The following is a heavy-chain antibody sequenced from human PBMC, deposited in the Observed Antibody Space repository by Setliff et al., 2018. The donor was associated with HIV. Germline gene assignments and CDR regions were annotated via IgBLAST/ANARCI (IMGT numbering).Heavy chain of an antibody. D-gene: IGHD3-16*02. CDR2: FHYSGST. V-gene: IGHV4-39*01. CDR1: AGSFTSSNYY. J-gene: IGHJ4*02. CDR3: ARHLAEADRYRFSRVHGALKY. Sequence: SETLSLTCNVSAGSFTSSNYYWGWIRQPPGKGLEWIGSFHYSGSTSYSPSLRSRVTISVDTSKNQLSLRLNSVTAADTAVYYCARHLAEADRYRFSRVHGALKYWGQGALVTVSS.